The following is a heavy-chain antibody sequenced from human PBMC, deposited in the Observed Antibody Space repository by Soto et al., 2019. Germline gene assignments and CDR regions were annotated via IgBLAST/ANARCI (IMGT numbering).Heavy chain of an antibody. CDR3: ARVSGSYYYGMDV. CDR2: IYHSGST. J-gene: IGHJ6*02. D-gene: IGHD1-26*01. V-gene: IGHV4-4*02. Sequence: QVQLQESGPGLVKPSGTLSLTCAVSGGSISSSNWWRWVRQRPRKGLEGIGDIYHSGSTNYNPSLKSRVTISMDKAKNQFSLKLSSVTAADTAVYYCARVSGSYYYGMDVWGQGTTVTVSS. CDR1: GGSISSSNW.